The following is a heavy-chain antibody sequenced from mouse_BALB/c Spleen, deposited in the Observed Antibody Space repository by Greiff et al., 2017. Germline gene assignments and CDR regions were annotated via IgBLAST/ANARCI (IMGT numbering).Heavy chain of an antibody. Sequence: EVQLQQSGPSLVKPSQTLSLTCSVTGDSITSGYWNWIRKFPGNKLEYMGYISYSGSTYYNPSLKSRISITRDTSKNQYYLQLNSVTTEDTATYYCARTRQLGLQDYAMDYWGQGTSVTVSS. CDR3: ARTRQLGLQDYAMDY. D-gene: IGHD3-2*01. J-gene: IGHJ4*01. V-gene: IGHV3-8*02. CDR1: GDSITSGY. CDR2: ISYSGST.